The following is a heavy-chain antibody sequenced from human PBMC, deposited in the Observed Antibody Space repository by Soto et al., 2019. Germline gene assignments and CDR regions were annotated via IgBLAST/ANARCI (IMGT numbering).Heavy chain of an antibody. Sequence: PGGSLRRFCAASGFTFGYYWMHWVRQPPGKGPEWVSRMTGDGRTTQYADSVKGRFTASRDNAKSTLYSQMNSLRAEDTAVYYCATAEVDYWGPGTLVTVSS. CDR1: GFTFGYYW. J-gene: IGHJ4*02. V-gene: IGHV3-74*03. CDR3: ATAEVDY. CDR2: MTGDGRTT.